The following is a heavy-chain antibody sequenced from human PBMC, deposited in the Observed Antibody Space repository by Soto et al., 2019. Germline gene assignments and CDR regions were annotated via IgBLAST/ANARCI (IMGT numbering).Heavy chain of an antibody. CDR3: ARGGQWDFLSDY. Sequence: QVQLVQSGAEVKKPGASVKVSCKASGYSFTRFYINWVRQCTGQGLEWMGWISAYNGNTHYEEKLQGRVTLTTDTSTSTAYMELRSLRSDDTAVYFCARGGQWDFLSDYWGQGTLVTVSS. V-gene: IGHV1-18*01. J-gene: IGHJ4*02. CDR2: ISAYNGNT. CDR1: GYSFTRFY. D-gene: IGHD1-26*01.